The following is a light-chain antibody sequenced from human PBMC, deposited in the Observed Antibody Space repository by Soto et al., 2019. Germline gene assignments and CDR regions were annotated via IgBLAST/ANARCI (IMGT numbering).Light chain of an antibody. J-gene: IGLJ1*01. Sequence: QSVLTQPPSASGSPGQSVAISCTGTSRDVGGYNYVSWYQQHPGKAPKLMIYEVNKRPSGVPDSFSGSKSGNTAYLTVSGLQAEDEADYYCSSYAGSSNVFGTGTKVTVL. CDR3: SSYAGSSNV. CDR2: EVN. CDR1: SRDVGGYNY. V-gene: IGLV2-8*01.